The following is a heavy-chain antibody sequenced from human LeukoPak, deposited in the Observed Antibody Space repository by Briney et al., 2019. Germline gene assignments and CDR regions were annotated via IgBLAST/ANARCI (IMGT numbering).Heavy chain of an antibody. V-gene: IGHV3-23*01. CDR2: ISGSGGST. Sequence: GGSLRLSCAASGFTFSSYAMSWVRQAPGKGLEWVSAISGSGGSTYYADSVKGRFTISRDNSKNTLYLQMNSLRAEDTAVYYCAKDRAMGSYSSGPGDYWGQGTLVTVSS. CDR1: GFTFSSYA. CDR3: AKDRAMGSYSSGPGDY. D-gene: IGHD6-19*01. J-gene: IGHJ4*02.